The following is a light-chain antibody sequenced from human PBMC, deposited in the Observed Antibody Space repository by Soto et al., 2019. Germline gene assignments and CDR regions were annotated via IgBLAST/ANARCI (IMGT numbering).Light chain of an antibody. Sequence: EILMTQSPGTLSVSPGERATLSCRASHSVSRNLAWYQQKPGQTPRLLIFGASARATGTPARFSGSGSVTEYTLTISSVQSEDFAVYYCQQYNNWPQWTFGQGTKVEIK. J-gene: IGKJ1*01. CDR2: GAS. V-gene: IGKV3-15*01. CDR3: QQYNNWPQWT. CDR1: HSVSRN.